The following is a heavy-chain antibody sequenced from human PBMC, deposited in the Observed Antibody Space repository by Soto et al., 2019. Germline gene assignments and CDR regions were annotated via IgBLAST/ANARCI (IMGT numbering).Heavy chain of an antibody. CDR1: GFTFSSYA. Sequence: QVQLVESGGGVVQPGRSLRLSCAASGFTFSSYAMHWVRQAPGKGLEWVAVISYDGSNKYYADSVKGRFTISRDNSKNTLYLQMNSLRAEDTAVYYCARAGAGYCSSTSCLLADYWGQGTLVTVSS. J-gene: IGHJ4*02. CDR2: ISYDGSNK. V-gene: IGHV3-30-3*01. D-gene: IGHD2-2*01. CDR3: ARAGAGYCSSTSCLLADY.